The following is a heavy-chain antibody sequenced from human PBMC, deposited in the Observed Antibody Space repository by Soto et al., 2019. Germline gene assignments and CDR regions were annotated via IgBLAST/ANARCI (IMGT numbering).Heavy chain of an antibody. CDR2: IISILGTV. J-gene: IGHJ4*02. CDR1: GGTFSSQA. CDR3: AGGTPTVTTPKFDY. D-gene: IGHD4-17*01. Sequence: GASVKVSCKASGGTFSSQAISWVRQAPGQGLEWMGGIISILGTVNSAQKFQGRVTSTADKSTNTAYMELSSLTSEDTAGYYCAGGTPTVTTPKFDYWGQGTLVTVPS. V-gene: IGHV1-69*06.